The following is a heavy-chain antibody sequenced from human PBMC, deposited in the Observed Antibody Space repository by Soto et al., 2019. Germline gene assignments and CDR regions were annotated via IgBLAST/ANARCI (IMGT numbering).Heavy chain of an antibody. CDR2: IYYSGST. CDR1: GGSISSYY. D-gene: IGHD2-21*02. V-gene: IGHV4-59*01. CDR3: ARNEGDYYYYYYMDV. Sequence: SETLSLTCTVSGGSISSYYWSWIRQPPGKGLEWIGYIYYSGSTNYNPSLKSRVTISVDTSKNQFSLKLSSVTAADTAVYYCARNEGDYYYYYYMDVWGKGTTVTVPS. J-gene: IGHJ6*03.